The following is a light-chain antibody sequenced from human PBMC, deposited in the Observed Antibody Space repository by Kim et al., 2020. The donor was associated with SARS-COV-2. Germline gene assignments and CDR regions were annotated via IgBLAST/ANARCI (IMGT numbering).Light chain of an antibody. V-gene: IGKV1-5*03. CDR3: QQYDSYPWT. CDR1: QSISGW. J-gene: IGKJ1*01. Sequence: DIQMTQSPSTLSASIGDRVTITCRASQSISGWLAWYQQKPGKAPNLLIYKASSLESGVPSGFSGSGFGTEFTLTISSLQPEDFATYYCQQYDSYPWTFGQGTKVDIK. CDR2: KAS.